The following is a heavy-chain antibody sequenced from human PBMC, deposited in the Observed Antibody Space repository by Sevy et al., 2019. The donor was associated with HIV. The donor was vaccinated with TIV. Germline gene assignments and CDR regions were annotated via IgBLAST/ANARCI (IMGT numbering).Heavy chain of an antibody. V-gene: IGHV4-34*01. CDR3: ARGGRDIVVVVAAIQEWFDP. CDR2: INHSGST. Sequence: SETLSLTCAVYGGSFSGYYWNWIRQPPGKGLEWIGEINHSGSTNYNPSLKSRVTISVDTSKNQFSLKLSSVTAADTAVYYCARGGRDIVVVVAAIQEWFDPWGQGTLVTVSS. CDR1: GGSFSGYY. J-gene: IGHJ5*02. D-gene: IGHD2-15*01.